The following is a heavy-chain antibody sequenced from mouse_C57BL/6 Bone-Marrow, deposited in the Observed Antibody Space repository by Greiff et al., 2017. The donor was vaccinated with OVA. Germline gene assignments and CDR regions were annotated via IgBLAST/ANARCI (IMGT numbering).Heavy chain of an antibody. Sequence: EVQLQESGPELVKPGASVKLSCKASGYTFTGYYMNWVKQSPEKSLEWIGEINPSTGGTTYNQKFKAKATLTVDKSSSTAYMQLKSLTSEDSTVYYCARDDLFDYWGQGTTLTVSS. CDR1: GYTFTGYY. CDR2: INPSTGGT. CDR3: ARDDLFDY. J-gene: IGHJ2*01. V-gene: IGHV1-42*01.